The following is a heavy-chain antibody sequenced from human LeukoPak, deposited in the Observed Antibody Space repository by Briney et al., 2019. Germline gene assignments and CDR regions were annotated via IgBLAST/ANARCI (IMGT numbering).Heavy chain of an antibody. Sequence: GGSLRLSCAASGFTFDDYSMHWVRQAPGKGLEWVSGISWNGGIIAYADSVKGRFTISRDNAKNSLYLQMNSLRAEDTALYYCAKADYGSGTYYNVRYYDSWGQGTLVTVSS. CDR2: ISWNGGII. V-gene: IGHV3-9*01. CDR1: GFTFDDYS. J-gene: IGHJ4*02. CDR3: AKADYGSGTYYNVRYYDS. D-gene: IGHD3-10*01.